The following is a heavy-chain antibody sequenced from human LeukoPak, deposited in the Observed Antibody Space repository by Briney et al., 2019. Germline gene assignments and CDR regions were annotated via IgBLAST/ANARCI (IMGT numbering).Heavy chain of an antibody. J-gene: IGHJ4*02. CDR1: GGSISSYY. CDR3: ARGGDLVDY. V-gene: IGHV4-59*01. CDR2: IYYSGST. D-gene: IGHD2-8*02. Sequence: SETLSLTCTVSGGSISSYYWSWIRQPPGKGQEWIGYIYYSGSTNYNPSLKSRVTISVDTSKNQFSLKLSSVTAADTAVYYCARGGDLVDYSGQGTLVTASS.